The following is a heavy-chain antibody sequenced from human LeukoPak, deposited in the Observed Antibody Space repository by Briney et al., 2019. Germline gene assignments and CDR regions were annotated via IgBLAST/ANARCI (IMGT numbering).Heavy chain of an antibody. V-gene: IGHV4-39*07. J-gene: IGHJ5*02. CDR1: GDSISSSSYY. Sequence: PSETLSLTWTVSGDSISSSSYYWGWIRELPGKGLEWIGSIYYSGSTYYNPSLKGRVTISVDTSKNQFSLKVSSVTAADTAVYFCAWGSGSYSHWLDPWGQGTLVTVSS. CDR3: AWGSGSYSHWLDP. D-gene: IGHD3-10*01. CDR2: IYYSGST.